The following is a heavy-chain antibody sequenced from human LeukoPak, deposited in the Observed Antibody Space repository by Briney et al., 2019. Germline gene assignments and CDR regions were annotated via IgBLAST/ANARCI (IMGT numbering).Heavy chain of an antibody. Sequence: SPTLSLTCVVSGDSVSSKNGAWNWLRQSPSRGLEWLGRTYYRSKWYNDYAESMEGRMTISQDTSKNQYSPHLNSVTPDDTAVYYCARDFGTTGWHTFDYWGQGTLVTVSS. D-gene: IGHD6-19*01. J-gene: IGHJ4*02. CDR2: TYYRSKWYN. CDR1: GDSVSSKNGA. V-gene: IGHV6-1*01. CDR3: ARDFGTTGWHTFDY.